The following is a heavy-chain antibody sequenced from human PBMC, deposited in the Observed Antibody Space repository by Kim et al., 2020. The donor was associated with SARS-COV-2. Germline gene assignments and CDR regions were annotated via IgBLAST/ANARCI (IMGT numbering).Heavy chain of an antibody. CDR1: GFTFSNYA. Sequence: GGSLRLSCAASGFTFSNYAMSWVRQAPGKGLEWVSALTTSGTYTYYADSVKGRFTISRDNSKNTLYVQMNSLRAEDTAIYYCAKETSRNGYRGLEFWGQGTLVTVSA. J-gene: IGHJ4*02. CDR3: AKETSRNGYRGLEF. CDR2: LTTSGTYT. D-gene: IGHD5-18*01. V-gene: IGHV3-23*01.